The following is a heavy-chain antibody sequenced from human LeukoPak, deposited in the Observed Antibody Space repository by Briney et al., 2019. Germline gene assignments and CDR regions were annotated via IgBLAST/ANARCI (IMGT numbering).Heavy chain of an antibody. CDR3: AGLVGRYSSGLYYYYFDY. CDR2: IYLSGTT. J-gene: IGHJ4*02. Sequence: SGPGLVKPSGTRSLTSTFSVDSINSLDFGSWFGHPPGKGLDGMGEIYLSGTTHSNPSVKSRVTISIDKSKNQFFLNLSSVTAADTAVYYCAGLVGRYSSGLYYYYFDYWGQGTLVTVSS. V-gene: IGHV4-4*02. D-gene: IGHD3-22*01. CDR1: VDSINSLDF.